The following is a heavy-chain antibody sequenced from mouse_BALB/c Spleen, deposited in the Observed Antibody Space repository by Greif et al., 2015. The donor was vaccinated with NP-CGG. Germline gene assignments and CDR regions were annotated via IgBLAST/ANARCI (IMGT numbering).Heavy chain of an antibody. D-gene: IGHD2-1*01. V-gene: IGHV5-6-2*01. CDR3: ARRDYGNYGYAMDY. Sequence: EVKLVESGGGLVKLGGSLKLSCAASGFTFSSYYMSWVRQTPEKGLELVAAINSNGGSTYYPDTVKGRFTISRDNAKNTLYLQMSSLKSEDTALYYCARRDYGNYGYAMDYWGQGTSVTASS. CDR1: GFTFSSYY. CDR2: INSNGGST. J-gene: IGHJ4*01.